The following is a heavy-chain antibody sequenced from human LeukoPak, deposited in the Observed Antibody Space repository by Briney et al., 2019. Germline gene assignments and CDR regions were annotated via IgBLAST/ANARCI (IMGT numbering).Heavy chain of an antibody. D-gene: IGHD6-13*01. CDR2: ISSSSSYI. CDR3: ARDYESIAAALDV. CDR1: GFTFSSYS. V-gene: IGHV3-21*01. Sequence: PWGSLRLSCAASGFTFSSYSMNWVRQAPGKGLEWVSSISSSSSYIYYADSVKGRFTISRDNAKNSLYLQMNSLRAEDTAVYYCARDYESIAAALDVWGKGTTVTVSS. J-gene: IGHJ6*04.